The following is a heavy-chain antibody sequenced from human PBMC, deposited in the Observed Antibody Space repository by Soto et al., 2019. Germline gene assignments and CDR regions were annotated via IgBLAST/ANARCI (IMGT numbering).Heavy chain of an antibody. J-gene: IGHJ3*02. CDR1: GFTFSSYG. CDR2: IWYDGSNK. CDR3: ARAGGSENDAFDI. V-gene: IGHV3-33*01. Sequence: GGSLRLSCAASGFTFSSYGMHWVRQAPGKGLEWVAVIWYDGSNKYYADSVKGRFTISRDNSKNTLYLQMNSLRAEDTAVYYCARAGGSENDAFDIWGQGTMVTVSS. D-gene: IGHD3-10*01.